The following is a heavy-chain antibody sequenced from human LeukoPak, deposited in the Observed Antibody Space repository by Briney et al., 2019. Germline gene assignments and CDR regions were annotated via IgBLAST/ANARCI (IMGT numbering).Heavy chain of an antibody. D-gene: IGHD4-23*01. J-gene: IGHJ4*02. CDR3: ARGSPPTVVTPFDY. V-gene: IGHV4-59*12. CDR2: IYYSRST. Sequence: SETLSLTCTVSGGSISSYYWSWIRQPPGKGLEWIGYIYYSRSTNYNPSLKSRVTISVDTSKNQFSLKLSSVTAADTAVYYCARGSPPTVVTPFDYWGQGTLVTVSS. CDR1: GGSISSYY.